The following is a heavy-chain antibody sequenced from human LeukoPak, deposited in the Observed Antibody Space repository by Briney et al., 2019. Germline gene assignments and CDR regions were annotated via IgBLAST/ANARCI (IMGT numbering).Heavy chain of an antibody. V-gene: IGHV4-39*07. CDR1: GGSISSTNHY. Sequence: SETLSLTCTVSGGSISSTNHYWSWIRQPPGKGLEWIGEINHSGSTNYNPSLKSRVTISVDTSKNQFSLKLSSVTAADTAVYYCARGLGGSGSYSEPYFDYWGQGTLVTVSS. D-gene: IGHD3-10*01. CDR3: ARGLGGSGSYSEPYFDY. CDR2: INHSGST. J-gene: IGHJ4*02.